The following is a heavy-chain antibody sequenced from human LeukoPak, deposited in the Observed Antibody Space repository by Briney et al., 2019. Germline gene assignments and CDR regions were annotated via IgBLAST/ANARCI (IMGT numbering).Heavy chain of an antibody. Sequence: GGPLRLSCAASGFTFSSYDMHWVRQATGKGLEWVSAIGTAGDTYYPGSVKGRFTISRENAKNSLYLQMNSLRAGDTAVYYCARDYGVLLWFGGGNWFDPWGQGTLVTVSS. CDR2: IGTAGDT. D-gene: IGHD3-10*01. V-gene: IGHV3-13*04. CDR3: ARDYGVLLWFGGGNWFDP. CDR1: GFTFSSYD. J-gene: IGHJ5*02.